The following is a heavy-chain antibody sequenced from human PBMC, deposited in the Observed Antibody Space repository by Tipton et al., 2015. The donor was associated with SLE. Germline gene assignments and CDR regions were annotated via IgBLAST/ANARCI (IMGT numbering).Heavy chain of an antibody. Sequence: TLSLTCAVSDYSISSGYHWGWIRQPPGKGLEWIGGFYHSGSTFYNTSLESRVTISVDTSKNQFSLHLSSVTAADTAVYYCARGRLVRGVVIRLNYFYYYMDVWGKGTTVTVSS. D-gene: IGHD3-10*01. CDR1: DYSISSGYH. V-gene: IGHV4-38-2*01. CDR3: ARGRLVRGVVIRLNYFYYYMDV. J-gene: IGHJ6*03. CDR2: FYHSGST.